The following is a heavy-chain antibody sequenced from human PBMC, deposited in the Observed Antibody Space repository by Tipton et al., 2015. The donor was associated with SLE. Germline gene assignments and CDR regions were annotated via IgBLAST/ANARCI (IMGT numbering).Heavy chain of an antibody. Sequence: LSLTCAASGFTFSSYAMSWVRQAPGKGLEWVSAISGSGGSTYYADSVKGRFTISRGNSKNTLYLQINSLRAEDTAVYYCARYGDYYWYFDLWGRGTLVTVSS. CDR1: GFTFSSYA. J-gene: IGHJ2*01. V-gene: IGHV3-23*01. CDR2: ISGSGGST. CDR3: ARYGDYYWYFDL. D-gene: IGHD4-17*01.